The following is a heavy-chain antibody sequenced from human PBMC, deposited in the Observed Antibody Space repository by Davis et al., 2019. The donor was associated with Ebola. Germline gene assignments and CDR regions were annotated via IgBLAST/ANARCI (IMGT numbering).Heavy chain of an antibody. CDR1: GFTVSSNY. J-gene: IGHJ6*02. V-gene: IGHV3-23*01. CDR3: ARVLGGYSNYYYYGMDV. Sequence: GESLKISCAASGFTVSSNYMSWVRQAPGKGLEWVSAISGSGGSTYYADSVKGRFTISRDNSKNTLYLQMNSLRAEDTAVYYCARVLGGYSNYYYYGMDVWGQGTTVTVSS. D-gene: IGHD4-11*01. CDR2: ISGSGGST.